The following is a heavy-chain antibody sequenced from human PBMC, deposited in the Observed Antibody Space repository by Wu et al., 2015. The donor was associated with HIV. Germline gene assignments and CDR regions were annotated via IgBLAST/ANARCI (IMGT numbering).Heavy chain of an antibody. Sequence: QVQLVQSGAELKKPGSSVKVSCKVSGGSFSTYGVNWVRQAPGQGLEWLGGVIPIFKAANYAQRFQGKLTITADDSTNTAFMYLSSLRSEDTAVYYCARGPFPRSQYFGYFDYWGQGTLVIVSS. CDR1: GGSFSTYG. V-gene: IGHV1-69*13. CDR3: ARGPFPRSQYFGYFDY. J-gene: IGHJ4*02. D-gene: IGHD2/OR15-2a*01. CDR2: VIPIFKAA.